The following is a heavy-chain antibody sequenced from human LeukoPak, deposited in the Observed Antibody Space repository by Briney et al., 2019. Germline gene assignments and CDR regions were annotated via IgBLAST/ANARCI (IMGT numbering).Heavy chain of an antibody. Sequence: SETLSLTCTVSGGSISSSSYYWGWIRQPPGKGLEWIGSIYYSGSTYYNPSLKSRVTISVDTSKNQFSLKLSSVTAADTAVYYCARDRLAYCGGDCYSDYYYYGMDVWGQGTTVTVSS. CDR1: GGSISSSSYY. D-gene: IGHD2-21*02. V-gene: IGHV4-39*07. CDR2: IYYSGST. J-gene: IGHJ6*02. CDR3: ARDRLAYCGGDCYSDYYYYGMDV.